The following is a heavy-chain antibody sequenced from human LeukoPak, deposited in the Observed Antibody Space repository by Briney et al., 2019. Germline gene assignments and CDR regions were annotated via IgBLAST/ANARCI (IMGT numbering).Heavy chain of an antibody. V-gene: IGHV4-61*02. CDR2: IYTSGST. D-gene: IGHD3-10*01. J-gene: IGHJ3*02. CDR3: ARKRGYYGSGSYLAFDI. Sequence: SETLSLTCTVSGGSISSGSYYWSWIRQPAGKGLEWIGRIYTSGSTNYNPSLKSRVTISVDTSKNQFSLKLSSVTAADTAVYYCARKRGYYGSGSYLAFDIWGQGTMVTVSS. CDR1: GGSISSGSYY.